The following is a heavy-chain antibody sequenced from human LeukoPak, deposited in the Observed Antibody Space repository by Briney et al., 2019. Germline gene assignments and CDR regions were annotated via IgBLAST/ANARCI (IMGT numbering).Heavy chain of an antibody. CDR3: VRDPSYGSSWYYYMDV. CDR2: NSSSSFKI. CDR1: EFTFVRYA. D-gene: IGHD6-13*01. Sequence: GGSLRLSCAASEFTFVRYAMNWVRQAPGKGLEWVSYNSSSSFKIGYADSVKGRFTISRDNSKNSLYLQMHSLRVEDTAVYYCVRDPSYGSSWYYYMDVWGKGTTVTVSS. V-gene: IGHV3-48*04. J-gene: IGHJ6*03.